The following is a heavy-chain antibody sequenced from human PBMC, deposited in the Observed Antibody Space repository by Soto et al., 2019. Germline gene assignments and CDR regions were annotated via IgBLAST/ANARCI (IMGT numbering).Heavy chain of an antibody. D-gene: IGHD3-10*01. CDR1: GGSISSGGYY. V-gene: IGHV4-31*03. Sequence: PSETLSLTCTVSGGSISSGGYYWSWIRQHPGKGLEWIGYIYYSGSTYYNPSLKSRVTISVDTSKNQFSLKLSSVTAADTAVYYCARDVGSGSQYYGMDVWGQGTTVTVS. CDR2: IYYSGST. CDR3: ARDVGSGSQYYGMDV. J-gene: IGHJ6*02.